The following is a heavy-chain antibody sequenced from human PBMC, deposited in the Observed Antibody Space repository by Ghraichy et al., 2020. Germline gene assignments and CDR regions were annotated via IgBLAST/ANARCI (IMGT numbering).Heavy chain of an antibody. J-gene: IGHJ4*02. CDR1: GYTFSSYA. D-gene: IGHD2-15*01. CDR3: ARSEGAAIFDY. CDR2: ISTYNGNT. Sequence: ASVKVSCKASGYTFSSYAIIWVRQAPGQGLEWMGWISTYNGNTNYAQKLQGRVTMTTDTSTSTAYMELRSLRSDDTAVYYCARSEGAAIFDYWGQGTLVTVSS. V-gene: IGHV1-18*01.